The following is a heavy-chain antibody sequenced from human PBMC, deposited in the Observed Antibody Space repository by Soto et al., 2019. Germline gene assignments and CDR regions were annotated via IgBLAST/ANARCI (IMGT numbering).Heavy chain of an antibody. CDR1: GFTFSSYA. V-gene: IGHV3-23*01. J-gene: IGHJ4*02. CDR3: AIRASYYDSSGYFDY. D-gene: IGHD3-22*01. CDR2: ISGSGGST. Sequence: GGSLRLSCAASGFTFSSYAMSWVRQAPGKGLEWVSAISGSGGSTYYADSVKGRFTISRDNSKNTLYLQMNSLRAEDTAVYYCAIRASYYDSSGYFDYWGQGTLVTVSS.